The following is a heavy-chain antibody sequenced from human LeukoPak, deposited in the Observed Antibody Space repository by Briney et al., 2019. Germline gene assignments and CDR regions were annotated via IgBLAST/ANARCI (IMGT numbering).Heavy chain of an antibody. Sequence: PGGSLSFSCSASAFTFSTYSMMWVRQAPGKGLEWVSSISGGSSFIYYADSLKGRFTIPRDNAKNSLYLQMNSLRAEDTAVYYCARLYASGTNIWGQGTMVTVSS. CDR1: AFTFSTYS. D-gene: IGHD3-10*01. V-gene: IGHV3-21*01. J-gene: IGHJ3*02. CDR2: ISGGSSFI. CDR3: ARLYASGTNI.